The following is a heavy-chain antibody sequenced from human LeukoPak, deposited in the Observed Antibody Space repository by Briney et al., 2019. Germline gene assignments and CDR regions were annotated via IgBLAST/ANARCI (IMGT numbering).Heavy chain of an antibody. CDR2: IYSGGTT. CDR3: ARGATGEAGRFQS. V-gene: IGHV3-66*01. D-gene: IGHD6-13*01. Sequence: PGGSLRLSCAASGFTVSSNYMNWVRQAPGTGLEWVSVIYSGGTTFYADSVKGRFTISRDDSKNTLYLQLNSLRVEDAAVYYCARGATGEAGRFQSWGQGTLVTVSS. CDR1: GFTVSSNY. J-gene: IGHJ4*02.